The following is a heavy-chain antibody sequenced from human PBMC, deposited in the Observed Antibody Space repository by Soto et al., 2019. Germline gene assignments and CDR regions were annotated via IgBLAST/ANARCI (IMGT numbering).Heavy chain of an antibody. V-gene: IGHV3-11*01. CDR2: ISPGGDNI. J-gene: IGHJ4*02. D-gene: IGHD2-8*01. Sequence: QVQLVESGGGLVKPGGSLRLSCAASGFSFSLRYMSWIRQAPGRGLEWVSYISPGGDNIHYADFVKGRFTISRDNTKDSLDLQMNSLRVEDTAVYYCVTETQWYFDDWGQGTLVTVSS. CDR1: GFSFSLRY. CDR3: VTETQWYFDD.